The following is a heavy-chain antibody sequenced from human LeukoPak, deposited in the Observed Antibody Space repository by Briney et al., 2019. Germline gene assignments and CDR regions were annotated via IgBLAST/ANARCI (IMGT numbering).Heavy chain of an antibody. CDR3: ARGIESYGDYGY. V-gene: IGHV4-59*01. CDR1: GGSISGSY. J-gene: IGHJ4*02. D-gene: IGHD4-17*01. Sequence: PSETLSLTCTVSGGSISGSYWSWIRQPPGKGLEWIAYMYNSGSTNYNPSLKSRVTISIDTSKNQFSLKLSSLTAADTAIYYCARGIESYGDYGYWGQGILVTVSS. CDR2: MYNSGST.